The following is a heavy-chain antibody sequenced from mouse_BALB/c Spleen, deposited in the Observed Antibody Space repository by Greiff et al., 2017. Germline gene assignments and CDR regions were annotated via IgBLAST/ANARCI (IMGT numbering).Heavy chain of an antibody. D-gene: IGHD3-1*01. V-gene: IGHV14-3*02. CDR3: ARQLGLHYAMDY. CDR2: IDPANGNT. CDR1: GFNIKDTY. J-gene: IGHJ4*01. Sequence: VHVKQSGAELVKPGASVKLSCTASGFNIKDTYMHWVKQRPEQGLEWIGRIDPANGNTKYDPKFQGKATITADTSSNTAYLQLSSLTSEDTAVYYCARQLGLHYAMDYGGQGTSVTVSS.